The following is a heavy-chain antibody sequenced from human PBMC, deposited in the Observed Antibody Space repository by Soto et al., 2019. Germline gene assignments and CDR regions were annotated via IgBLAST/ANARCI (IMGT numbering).Heavy chain of an antibody. D-gene: IGHD2-2*01. CDR2: INHSGST. CDR3: ARVTKRDIVVVPAAMPVIDY. CDR1: GGSFSGYY. J-gene: IGHJ4*02. V-gene: IGHV4-34*01. Sequence: SETLSLTCAVYGGSFSGYYRSWIRQPPGKGLEWIGEINHSGSTNYNPSLKSRVTISVDTSKNQFSLKLSSVTAADTAVYYCARVTKRDIVVVPAAMPVIDYWGQGTLVTVSS.